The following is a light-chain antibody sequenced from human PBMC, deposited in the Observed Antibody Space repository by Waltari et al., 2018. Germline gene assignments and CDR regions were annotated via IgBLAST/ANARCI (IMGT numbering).Light chain of an antibody. CDR2: WAA. V-gene: IGKV4-1*01. Sequence: DIVMTQSPDSLAVSPGDRSTTNRNSSQSILYRSSNRTAVAWYQQKPGQPPTLLFFWAATRESGAPDRFSVSGSGTDFTLTISSLQAEDVAVYYCQQYYNAPLTFGGGTKVEIK. CDR1: QSILYRSSNRTA. CDR3: QQYYNAPLT. J-gene: IGKJ4*01.